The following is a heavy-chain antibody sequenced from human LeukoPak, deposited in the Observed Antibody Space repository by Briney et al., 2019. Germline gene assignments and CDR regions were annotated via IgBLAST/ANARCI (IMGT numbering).Heavy chain of an antibody. CDR3: ARTGPFDY. J-gene: IGHJ4*02. CDR2: IKQDGSEK. Sequence: GRSLRLSCAASGFTFSSYGMHWVRQAPGKGLDWVANIKQDGSEKYYVDSVEGRFTISRDNAKNSLYLQMNSLRAEDTAVYYCARTGPFDYWGQGTLVTVSS. D-gene: IGHD1-14*01. V-gene: IGHV3-7*04. CDR1: GFTFSSYG.